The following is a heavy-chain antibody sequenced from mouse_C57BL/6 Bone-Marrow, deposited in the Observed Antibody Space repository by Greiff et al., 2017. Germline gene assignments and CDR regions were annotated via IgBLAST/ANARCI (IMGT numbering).Heavy chain of an antibody. D-gene: IGHD1-1*01. J-gene: IGHJ1*03. CDR3: ARSVVATDGWYFDV. CDR2: ISDGGSYT. CDR1: GFTFSSYA. V-gene: IGHV5-4*03. Sequence: EVMLVESGGGLVKPGGSLKLSCAASGFTFSSYAMSWVRQTPEKRLEWVATISDGGSYTYYPDNVKGRFTISRDNAKNNLYLQMSHLKSEDTAMYYCARSVVATDGWYFDVWGTGTTVTVSS.